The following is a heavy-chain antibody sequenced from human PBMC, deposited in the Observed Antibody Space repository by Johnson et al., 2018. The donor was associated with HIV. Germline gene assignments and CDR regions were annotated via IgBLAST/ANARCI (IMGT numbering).Heavy chain of an antibody. CDR1: GFTFSSYA. CDR3: ARDLLIAYCGGDCWDAFDI. J-gene: IGHJ3*02. Sequence: QMQLAESGGGVVQPGRSLRLSCAASGFTFSSYAMHWVRQAPGKGLEWVAVISYDGSNKYYADSVKGRFTISRDNSKNTLYLQMNSLRAEDTAVYYCARDLLIAYCGGDCWDAFDIWGQGTMVTVSS. CDR2: ISYDGSNK. V-gene: IGHV3-30-3*01. D-gene: IGHD2-21*02.